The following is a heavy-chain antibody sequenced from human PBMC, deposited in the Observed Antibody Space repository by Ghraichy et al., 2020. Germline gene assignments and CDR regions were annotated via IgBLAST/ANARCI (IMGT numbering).Heavy chain of an antibody. D-gene: IGHD1-26*01. CDR2: IYYSGST. Sequence: SETLSLTCTVSGGSISSSSYYWGWIRQPPGKGLEWIGSIYYSGSTYYNPSLKSRVTISVDTSKNQFSLKLSSVTAADTAVYYCAGYQYSGSYIRWGQGTLFTCSS. V-gene: IGHV4-39*01. CDR1: GGSISSSSYY. CDR3: AGYQYSGSYIR. J-gene: IGHJ4*02.